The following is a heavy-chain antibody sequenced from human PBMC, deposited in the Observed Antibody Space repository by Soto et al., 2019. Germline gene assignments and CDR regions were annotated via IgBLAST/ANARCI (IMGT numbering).Heavy chain of an antibody. J-gene: IGHJ4*02. CDR3: ARAREPEYSSSIFFDY. CDR1: GYSFTDYH. CDR2: INPKSGGT. V-gene: IGHV1-2*04. Sequence: QVQLVQSGAEVKKPGASVKVSCKASGYSFTDYHIHWVRQAPGQGLEWLGRINPKSGGTSTAQKFQGWVTMTTDTSISTASMELTRLTSDDTAIYYCARAREPEYSSSIFFDYWGRGILVTVSS. D-gene: IGHD6-6*01.